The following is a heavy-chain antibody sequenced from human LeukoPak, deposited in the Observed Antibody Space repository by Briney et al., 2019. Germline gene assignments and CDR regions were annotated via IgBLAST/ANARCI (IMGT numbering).Heavy chain of an antibody. CDR2: MNPNSGNT. CDR1: GYTFTSYD. D-gene: IGHD2-2*01. J-gene: IGHJ6*02. V-gene: IGHV1-8*01. CDR3: ARHGDRSSTRTSSYYYGMDV. Sequence: ASVKVSCKASGYTFTSYDINWVRQATGQGLEWMGWMNPNSGNTGYAQKFQGRVTMTRNTSISTAYMELSSLRSEDTAVYYCARHGDRSSTRTSSYYYGMDVWGQGTTVTVSS.